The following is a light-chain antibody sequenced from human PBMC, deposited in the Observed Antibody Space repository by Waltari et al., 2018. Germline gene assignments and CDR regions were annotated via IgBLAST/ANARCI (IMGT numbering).Light chain of an antibody. J-gene: IGLJ2*01. Sequence: QSVLTQPPSVSGAPGQRVTISCTGSGSNLGAGYDVHWYQQIPGKAPKLLSYGINNRPSGAPARFSGSQAGTSASLAITGLQADDEADYYCQSYDTSLSVVFGGGTKLTVL. V-gene: IGLV1-40*01. CDR3: QSYDTSLSVV. CDR1: GSNLGAGYD. CDR2: GIN.